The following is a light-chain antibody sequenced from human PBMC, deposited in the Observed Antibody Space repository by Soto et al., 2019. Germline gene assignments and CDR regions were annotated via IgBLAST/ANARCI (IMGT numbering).Light chain of an antibody. CDR3: PQYGSSPYN. Sequence: PGERATLSCGTSQPITSDYLAWYQQKPGQAPRLLMYGAFKRATGIPARFSGSGSGTDFTLTISRLEPEDFAAYYCPQYGSSPYNFGQGTKLEI. V-gene: IGKV3-20*01. CDR1: QPITSDY. CDR2: GAF. J-gene: IGKJ2*01.